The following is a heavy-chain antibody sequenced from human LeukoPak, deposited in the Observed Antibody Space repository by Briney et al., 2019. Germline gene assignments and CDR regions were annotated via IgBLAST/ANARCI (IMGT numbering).Heavy chain of an antibody. V-gene: IGHV4-34*01. J-gene: IGHJ4*02. CDR1: GGSFSGYY. CDR3: AGLRPPYYYDSSGYFDY. CDR2: INHSGST. Sequence: PSETLSLTCAVYGGSFSGYYWSWIRQPPGKGLECIGEINHSGSTNYNPSLKSRVTISVDTSKNQFSLKLSSVTAADTAVYYCAGLRPPYYYDSSGYFDYWGQGTLVTVSS. D-gene: IGHD3-22*01.